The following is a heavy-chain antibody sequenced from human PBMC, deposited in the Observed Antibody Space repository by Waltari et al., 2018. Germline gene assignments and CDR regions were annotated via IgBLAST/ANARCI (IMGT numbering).Heavy chain of an antibody. Sequence: EVQLLGSGGGLVQTGGSLILSCAASGFTFSTYVMNWVRQAPGKGLEWVSSISDAGCIINYADSVKGRFTISRDNAKNTLYLQMNNLRAEDTAVYYCARGSGVDYWGQGTLVTISS. J-gene: IGHJ4*02. CDR1: GFTFSTYV. V-gene: IGHV3-23*01. CDR3: ARGSGVDY. CDR2: ISDAGCII. D-gene: IGHD7-27*01.